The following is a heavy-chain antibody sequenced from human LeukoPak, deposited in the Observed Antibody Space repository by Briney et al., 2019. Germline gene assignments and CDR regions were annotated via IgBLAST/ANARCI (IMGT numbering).Heavy chain of an antibody. D-gene: IGHD3-10*01. J-gene: IGHJ4*02. Sequence: ASVKVSCKASGYTFTSYYMHWVRQAPGQGLEWMGIINPSGGSTSYAQKFQGRVTMTRDTSTSTVYMELSSLRSEDTAVDYCASQSSGSYEFDYWGQGTLVTVSS. V-gene: IGHV1-46*01. CDR1: GYTFTSYY. CDR3: ASQSSGSYEFDY. CDR2: INPSGGST.